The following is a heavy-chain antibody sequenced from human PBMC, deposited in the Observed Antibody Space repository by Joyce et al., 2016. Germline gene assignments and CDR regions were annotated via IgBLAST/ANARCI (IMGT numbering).Heavy chain of an antibody. CDR3: ARSAVRGTLSPFFDY. CDR1: GYSFTSYW. J-gene: IGHJ4*02. Sequence: EVQLVQSGGEVKKPGESLKISCKGVGYSFTSYWLGWVRQMPGKGLELMGIINPEDSYPRYSPSFQGQVTISVDRSIKTAHLRWGSLRASDTAIYYCARSAVRGTLSPFFDYWGQGSLVTVSS. V-gene: IGHV5-51*01. CDR2: INPEDSYP. D-gene: IGHD3-16*01.